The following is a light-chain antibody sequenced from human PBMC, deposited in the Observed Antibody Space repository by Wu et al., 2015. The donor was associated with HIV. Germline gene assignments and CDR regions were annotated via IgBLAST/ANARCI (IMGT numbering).Light chain of an antibody. CDR1: QSVSSN. V-gene: IGKV3-15*01. CDR3: QQYNNWPPIT. J-gene: IGKJ3*01. CDR2: GAS. Sequence: EIVMTQSPATLSVSPGERATLSCRASQSVSSNLAWYQQKPGQPPRLLIYGASTRATGIPVRFSGSGSGTEFTLTISSMQSEDFAIYYCQQYNNWPPITFGPGTKVDIK.